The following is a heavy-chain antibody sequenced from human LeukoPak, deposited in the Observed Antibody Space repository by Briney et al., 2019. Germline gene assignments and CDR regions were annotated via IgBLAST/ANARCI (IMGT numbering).Heavy chain of an antibody. CDR1: GGSISSGGYY. CDR2: IYHSGST. Sequence: SETLSLTCTVSGGSISSGGYYWSWIRQPPGKGLEWIGYIYHSGSTYYNPSLKSRVTISVDRSKNQFSLKLSSVTAADTAVYYSARDRPNWFDPWGQGTLVAVSS. J-gene: IGHJ5*02. CDR3: ARDRPNWFDP. V-gene: IGHV4-30-2*01.